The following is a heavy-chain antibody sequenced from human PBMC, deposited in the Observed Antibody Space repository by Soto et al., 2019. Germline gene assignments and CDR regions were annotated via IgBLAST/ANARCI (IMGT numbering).Heavy chain of an antibody. Sequence: PGGSLILSCAASGFTFKSYAVSWVRQAPGKGLEWVSAISGSGGSTYYADSVKGRFTISRDNSKNTLYLQMNSLRAEDTAVYYCAKELHYDSSGYYFPYYFDYWGQGTLVTVSS. CDR1: GFTFKSYA. D-gene: IGHD3-22*01. V-gene: IGHV3-23*01. J-gene: IGHJ4*02. CDR3: AKELHYDSSGYYFPYYFDY. CDR2: ISGSGGST.